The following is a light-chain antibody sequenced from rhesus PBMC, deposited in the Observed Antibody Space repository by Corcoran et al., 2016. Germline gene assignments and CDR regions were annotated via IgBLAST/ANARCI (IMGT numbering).Light chain of an antibody. J-gene: IGKJ2*01. CDR2: EVS. Sequence: DIVMTQTPLSLPVTPGEPASISCRSSQSLLHSGGKIYLYWFLQKAGPSPQLLIHEVSNRASGVPDTSSGRGSGTDVTLKISRVEAEDVGVYYCMQGVQLPYSFGQGTKVEIK. CDR1: QSLLHSGGKIY. V-gene: IGKV2-82*01. CDR3: MQGVQLPYS.